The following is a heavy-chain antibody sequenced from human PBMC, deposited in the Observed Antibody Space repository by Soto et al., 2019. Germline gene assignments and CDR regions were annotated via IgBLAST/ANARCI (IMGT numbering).Heavy chain of an antibody. CDR3: ARVAAGTIDY. D-gene: IGHD6-13*01. Sequence: SETLSLTCTVSGGSISSGGYYWSWIRQHPGKGLEWIGYIYYSGSTYYNPSLKSRVTISVDTSKNQFSLKLSSVTAADTAVYYCARVAAGTIDYWGQGTLVTVSS. J-gene: IGHJ4*02. V-gene: IGHV4-31*03. CDR2: IYYSGST. CDR1: GGSISSGGYY.